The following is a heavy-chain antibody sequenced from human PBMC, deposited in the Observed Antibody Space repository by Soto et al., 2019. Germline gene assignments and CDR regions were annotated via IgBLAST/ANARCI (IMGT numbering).Heavy chain of an antibody. CDR3: ATLAAHCYDSSGHDY. D-gene: IGHD3-22*01. Sequence: ASVKVSCKVSGYTLTELSMHWVRQAPGKGLEWMGGFDPEDGETIYAQKFQGRVTMTEDTSTDTAYMELSSLRSEDTAVYYCATLAAHCYDSSGHDYWGQGTLVTVSS. CDR1: GYTLTELS. V-gene: IGHV1-24*01. CDR2: FDPEDGET. J-gene: IGHJ4*02.